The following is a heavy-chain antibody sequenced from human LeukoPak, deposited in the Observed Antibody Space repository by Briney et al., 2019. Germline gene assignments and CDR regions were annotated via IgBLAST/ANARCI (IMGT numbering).Heavy chain of an antibody. CDR3: ARDPDGSGSYSKYNWFDP. Sequence: PGGSLRLSCAASGFTFSDYYMSWIRQAPGKGLEWVSYISSTSSYTNYADSVKGRFTISRDNAKNSLYLQMNSLRAEDTAVYYCARDPDGSGSYSKYNWFDPWGQGTLVTVSS. CDR1: GFTFSDYY. CDR2: ISSTSSYT. V-gene: IGHV3-11*06. J-gene: IGHJ5*02. D-gene: IGHD3-10*01.